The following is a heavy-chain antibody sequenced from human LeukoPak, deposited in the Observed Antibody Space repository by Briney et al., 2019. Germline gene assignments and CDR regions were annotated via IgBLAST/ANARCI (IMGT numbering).Heavy chain of an antibody. V-gene: IGHV3-48*03. Sequence: GGSLRLSCAASGFPFSNYEMNWVRQAPGKGLEWVSYICGGGSATYYADSVKGRFTVSRDNAKNSLYLQMNSLRAEDTAVYYCATWYSSGWYLGYWGQGTLVTVSS. CDR2: ICGGGSAT. CDR3: ATWYSSGWYLGY. CDR1: GFPFSNYE. J-gene: IGHJ4*02. D-gene: IGHD6-19*01.